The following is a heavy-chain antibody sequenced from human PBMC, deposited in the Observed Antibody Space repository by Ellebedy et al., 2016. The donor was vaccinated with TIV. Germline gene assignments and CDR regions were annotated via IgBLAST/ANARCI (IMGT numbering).Heavy chain of an antibody. J-gene: IGHJ6*02. D-gene: IGHD1-26*01. CDR3: AKDQIGATSRDPFYGMDV. V-gene: IGHV3-43*02. Sequence: LSLTCAASGFTFADFAMHWVRQVPGKGLEWVSVITRDGTSTYYSDSVKGRFTISRDNSKNSLYLQMNSLRSEDTAFYYCAKDQIGATSRDPFYGMDVWGPGTTVTVSS. CDR1: GFTFADFA. CDR2: ITRDGTST.